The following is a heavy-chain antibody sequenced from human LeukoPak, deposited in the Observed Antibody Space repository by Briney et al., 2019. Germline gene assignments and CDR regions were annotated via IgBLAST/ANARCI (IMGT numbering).Heavy chain of an antibody. CDR2: ISGSAGST. CDR1: GFTFSSYG. CDR3: AEEAEHSSSSDY. J-gene: IGHJ4*02. V-gene: IGHV3-23*01. D-gene: IGHD6-13*01. Sequence: QPGGSLRLSCAASGFTFSSYGMSWVRQAPGKGLEWVSAISGSAGSTHYAGSVKGRCTISRDNSKNTLYLQMNSLRAEDTAVYYCAEEAEHSSSSDYWGQGTLVTVSS.